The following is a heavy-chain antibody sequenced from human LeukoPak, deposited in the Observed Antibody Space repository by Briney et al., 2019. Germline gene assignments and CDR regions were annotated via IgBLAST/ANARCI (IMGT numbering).Heavy chain of an antibody. CDR3: ARGSAGITMVRGVIITKGWFDP. D-gene: IGHD3-10*01. V-gene: IGHV1-8*03. Sequence: ASVKVSCKASGYTFTSYDINWVRQATGLGLEWMGWMNPNSGNTGYAQKFQGRVTITRNTSISTAYMELSSLRSEDTAVYYCARGSAGITMVRGVIITKGWFDPWGQGTLVTVSS. CDR1: GYTFTSYD. J-gene: IGHJ5*02. CDR2: MNPNSGNT.